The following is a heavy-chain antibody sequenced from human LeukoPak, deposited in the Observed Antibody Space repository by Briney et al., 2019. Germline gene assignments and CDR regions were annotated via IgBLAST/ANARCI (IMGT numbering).Heavy chain of an antibody. D-gene: IGHD6-13*01. Sequence: VASVKVSCKASGYTFTNYLMHWVRQAPGQGFEWMGVINPRSGVTRYAQKFQGRLTITRDTSTNTVYMELNSLTSDDPAIYYCARETEAAGKVFDYWGQGSLVTVSS. J-gene: IGHJ4*02. CDR1: GYTFTNYL. CDR2: INPRSGVT. V-gene: IGHV1-46*01. CDR3: ARETEAAGKVFDY.